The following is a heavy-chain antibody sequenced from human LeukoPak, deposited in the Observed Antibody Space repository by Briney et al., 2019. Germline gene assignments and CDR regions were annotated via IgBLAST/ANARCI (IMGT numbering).Heavy chain of an antibody. CDR1: GFTFSSYG. J-gene: IGHJ4*02. CDR3: ARDNSTTVTTYFDY. CDR2: ISSSSSYI. V-gene: IGHV3-21*01. D-gene: IGHD4-17*01. Sequence: GGSLRLSCAASGFTFSSYGMHWVRQAPGKGLEWVSSISSSSSYIYYADSVKGRFTISRDNAKNSLYLQMNSLRAEDTAVYYCARDNSTTVTTYFDYWGQGTLVTVSS.